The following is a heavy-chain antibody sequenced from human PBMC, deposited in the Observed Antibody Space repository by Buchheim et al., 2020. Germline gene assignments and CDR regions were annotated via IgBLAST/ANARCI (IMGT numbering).Heavy chain of an antibody. J-gene: IGHJ6*02. CDR2: LKEDGSEK. V-gene: IGHV3-7*01. CDR1: GFRFNTW. Sequence: EVQLVESGGGLVQRGGSLRLSCAASGFRFNTWLGWVRQAPGKGLEWVATLKEDGSEKYYVDSVKDRFTISRDDAKTSMFLQMNSLRVEDTAVYYCASGPGVLRMDVWGQGT. D-gene: IGHD4/OR15-4a*01. CDR3: ASGPGVLRMDV.